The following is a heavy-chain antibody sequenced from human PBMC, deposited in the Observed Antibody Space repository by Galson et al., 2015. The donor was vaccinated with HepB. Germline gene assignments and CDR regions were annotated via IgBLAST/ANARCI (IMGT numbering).Heavy chain of an antibody. J-gene: IGHJ3*02. CDR1: GGTFSSYA. D-gene: IGHD7-27*01. Sequence: CKASGGTFSSYAISWVRQAPGQGLEWMGGIIPIFGTANYAQKFQGRVTITADESTSTAYMELSSLRSEDTAVYYRATGDPAAFDIWGQGTMVTVSS. CDR2: IIPIFGTA. V-gene: IGHV1-69*01. CDR3: ATGDPAAFDI.